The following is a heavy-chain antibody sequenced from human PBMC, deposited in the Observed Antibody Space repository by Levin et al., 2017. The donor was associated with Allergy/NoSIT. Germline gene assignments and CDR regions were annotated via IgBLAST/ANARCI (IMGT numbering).Heavy chain of an antibody. V-gene: IGHV3-23*01. CDR2: ISGSGGST. CDR3: AKDFGSLLPLY. CDR1: GFPFSSYA. J-gene: IGHJ4*02. D-gene: IGHD2-15*01. Sequence: LSLTCAASGFPFSSYAMSWVRQAPGKGLEWVSTISGSGGSTYYAGSVKGRFTISRDNSKNTLYLQLDSLRAEDTAVYYCAKDFGSLLPLYWGQGTLVTVSS.